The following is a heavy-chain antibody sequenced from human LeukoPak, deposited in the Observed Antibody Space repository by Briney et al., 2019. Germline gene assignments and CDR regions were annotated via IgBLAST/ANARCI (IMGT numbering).Heavy chain of an antibody. CDR1: GFTFNSYA. V-gene: IGHV3-23*01. CDR2: VGGSGSDT. D-gene: IGHD6-19*01. J-gene: IGHJ4*02. CDR3: AKRAPPGTAVGVPYYFDH. Sequence: PGGSLRLSCAASGFTFNSYAMSWFPQAPGTGLEWVATVGGSGSDTFYADSVKGRFTISRDNSNNAVYLQMNSLRAEDTALYCCAKRAPPGTAVGVPYYFDHWGQGTLVTVSS.